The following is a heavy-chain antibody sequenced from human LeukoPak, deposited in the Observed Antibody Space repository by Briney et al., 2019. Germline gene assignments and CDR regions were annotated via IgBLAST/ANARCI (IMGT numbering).Heavy chain of an antibody. Sequence: GGSLRLSCAASVFTFSSYSMNWVRQAPGKGLEWVSSISSSSSNIYYADSVKGRFTISRDNAKNSLYLQMNSLRAEDTAVYYCARGDCSSTSCYPYYFDYWGQGTLVTVSS. CDR2: ISSSSSNI. J-gene: IGHJ4*02. D-gene: IGHD2-2*01. CDR1: VFTFSSYS. CDR3: ARGDCSSTSCYPYYFDY. V-gene: IGHV3-21*01.